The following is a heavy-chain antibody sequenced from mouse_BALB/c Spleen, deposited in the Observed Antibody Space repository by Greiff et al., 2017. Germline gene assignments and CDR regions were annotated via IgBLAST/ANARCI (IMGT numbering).Heavy chain of an antibody. CDR2: IWAGGST. V-gene: IGHV2-9*02. D-gene: IGHD2-14*01. CDR3: ARDPRYDGYYAMDY. J-gene: IGHJ4*01. CDR1: GFSLTSYG. Sequence: VKLMESGPGLVAPSQSLSITCTVSGFSLTSYGVHWVRQPPGKGLEWLGVIWAGGSTNYNSALMSRLSISKDNSKSQVFLKMNSLQTDDTAMYYCARDPRYDGYYAMDYWGQGTSVTVSS.